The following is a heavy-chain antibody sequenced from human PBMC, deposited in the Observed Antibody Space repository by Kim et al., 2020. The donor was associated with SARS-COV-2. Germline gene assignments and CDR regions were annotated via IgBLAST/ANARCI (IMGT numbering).Heavy chain of an antibody. CDR3: ARVNSLVGTARPDY. CDR1: GFTFSSYS. J-gene: IGHJ4*02. D-gene: IGHD6-6*01. V-gene: IGHV3-21*01. CDR2: ISSSSSYI. Sequence: GGSLRLSCAASGFTFSSYSMNWVRQAPGKGLEWVSSISSSSSYIYYADSVKGRFTISRDNAKNSLYLQMNSLRAEDTAVYYCARVNSLVGTARPDYWGQGTLVTVSS.